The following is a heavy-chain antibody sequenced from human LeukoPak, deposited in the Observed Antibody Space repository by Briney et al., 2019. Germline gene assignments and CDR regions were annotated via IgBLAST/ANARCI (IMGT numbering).Heavy chain of an antibody. Sequence: PGGSLRLSCAASGFTFSSYSMNWVRQAPGKGLEWVSSISSSSSYIYYADSVKGRFTISRDNSKNTLYLQMNSLRAEDTAVYYCAIYGSGSYFFDAFDIWGQGTMVTVSS. D-gene: IGHD3-10*01. V-gene: IGHV3-21*01. CDR1: GFTFSSYS. CDR3: AIYGSGSYFFDAFDI. CDR2: ISSSSSYI. J-gene: IGHJ3*02.